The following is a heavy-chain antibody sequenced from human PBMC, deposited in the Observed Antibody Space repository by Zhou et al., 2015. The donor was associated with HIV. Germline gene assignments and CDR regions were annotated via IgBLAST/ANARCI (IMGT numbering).Heavy chain of an antibody. J-gene: IGHJ4*02. Sequence: QVQLVQSGAEVKKPGSSVKVSCKASGGTFSSYAISWVRQAPGQGLEWMGGIIPIFGTANYAQKFQGRVTITADESTSTAYMELSSLRSEDTAVYYCARREMGSGYDPTPPHYWGQGTLVTVSS. CDR2: IIPIFGTA. CDR3: ARREMGSGYDPTPPHY. CDR1: GGTFSSYA. D-gene: IGHD3-10*01. V-gene: IGHV1-69*01.